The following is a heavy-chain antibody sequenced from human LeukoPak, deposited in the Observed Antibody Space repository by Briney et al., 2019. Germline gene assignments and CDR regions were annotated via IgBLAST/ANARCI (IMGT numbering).Heavy chain of an antibody. J-gene: IGHJ6*03. Sequence: GGSLRLSCAASGFTFSTFGMLWVRQAPGKGLEWVTFIRSDGSNKYYAESVKGRFTISRDNAQNSLFLQMNSLRAEDTAVYFCATSGGFVLPNAITGNWYMDVWGRGTSVTVSS. CDR1: GFTFSTFG. CDR2: IRSDGSNK. D-gene: IGHD2-2*01. V-gene: IGHV3-30*02. CDR3: ATSGGFVLPNAITGNWYMDV.